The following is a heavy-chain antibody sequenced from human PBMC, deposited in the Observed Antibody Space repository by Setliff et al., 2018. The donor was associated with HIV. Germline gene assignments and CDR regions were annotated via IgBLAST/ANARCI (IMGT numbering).Heavy chain of an antibody. CDR2: VHYSGNT. V-gene: IGHV4-59*01. J-gene: IGHJ4*02. CDR1: GVSMTNNY. CDR3: ASEKVAWTVSDSFFEF. Sequence: SETLSLTCSVSGVSMTNNYWTWIRQSPGKGMEWIGYVHYSGNTRYNPSLKSRVTISVDTSKKKFSLKLSSVTAADTAVYYCASEKVAWTVSDSFFEFWGQGAPFTVPQ. D-gene: IGHD2-15*01.